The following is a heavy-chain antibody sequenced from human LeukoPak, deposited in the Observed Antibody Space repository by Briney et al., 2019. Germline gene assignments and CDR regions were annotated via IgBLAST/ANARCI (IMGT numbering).Heavy chain of an antibody. CDR3: ARGYCNGATCYGFDY. J-gene: IGHJ4*02. V-gene: IGHV4-31*03. CDR2: IYYGGNT. D-gene: IGHD2-15*01. CDR1: GGSINSGDYY. Sequence: PSQTLSLTCTVSGGSINSGDYYWSWIRQHPGKGLEWMGHIYYGGNTFYNPYLKSRLTISVDNSKNQFSLKLSSVTAADTAVYYCARGYCNGATCYGFDYWGQGTLVTVSS.